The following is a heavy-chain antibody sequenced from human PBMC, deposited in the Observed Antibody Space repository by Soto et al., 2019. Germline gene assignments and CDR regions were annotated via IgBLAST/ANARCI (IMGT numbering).Heavy chain of an antibody. CDR3: AXXXXXXXARPYYYYGMDV. CDR1: GGTFSSYA. D-gene: IGHD6-6*01. V-gene: IGHV1-69*01. Sequence: QVQLVQSGAEVKKPGSSVKVSCKASGGTFSSYAISWVRQAPGQGLEWMGGIIPIFGTANYAQKFQGRVTITADESTSTAYMELSSLRSEDTAVYYCAXXXXXXXARPYYYYGMDVWGQGTTVTVSS. CDR2: IIPIFGTA. J-gene: IGHJ6*02.